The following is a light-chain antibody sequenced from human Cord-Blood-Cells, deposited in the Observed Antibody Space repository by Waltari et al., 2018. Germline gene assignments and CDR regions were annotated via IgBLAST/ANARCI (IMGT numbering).Light chain of an antibody. V-gene: IGLV2-14*01. Sequence: QSALTQPASVSGSPGQSITISCTGTRSDVGGYNSGSWYQQHPGKAPKLMIYEVSNRPSGVSNRFSGSKSGNTASLTISGLQAEDEADYYCSSYTSSSTYVFGTGTKVTVL. CDR1: RSDVGGYNS. J-gene: IGLJ1*01. CDR3: SSYTSSSTYV. CDR2: EVS.